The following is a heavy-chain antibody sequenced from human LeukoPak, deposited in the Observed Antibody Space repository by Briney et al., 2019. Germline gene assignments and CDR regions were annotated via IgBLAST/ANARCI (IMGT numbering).Heavy chain of an antibody. J-gene: IGHJ5*02. CDR1: EFTFSSYA. Sequence: GGSLRLSCAASEFTFSSYAMSWVRQAPGKGLEWVSAISGSGGSTYYADSVKGRFTISRDNSKNTLYLQMNSLRAEDTAVYYCAKGRIAARPSHWFDPWGQGTLVTVSS. V-gene: IGHV3-23*01. D-gene: IGHD6-6*01. CDR2: ISGSGGST. CDR3: AKGRIAARPSHWFDP.